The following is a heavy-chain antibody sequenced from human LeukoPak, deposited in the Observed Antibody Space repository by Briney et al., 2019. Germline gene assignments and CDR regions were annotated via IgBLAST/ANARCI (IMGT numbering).Heavy chain of an antibody. CDR3: ARAGYDFWSYYFDY. D-gene: IGHD3-3*01. V-gene: IGHV4-39*07. J-gene: IGHJ4*02. Sequence: SETLSLTCTVSGGSISSSSYYWGWIRQPPGKGLEWIGSIYYGGSTYYNPSLKSRVTISVDTSKNQFSLKLSSVTAADTAVYYCARAGYDFWSYYFDYWGQGTLVTVSS. CDR2: IYYGGST. CDR1: GGSISSSSYY.